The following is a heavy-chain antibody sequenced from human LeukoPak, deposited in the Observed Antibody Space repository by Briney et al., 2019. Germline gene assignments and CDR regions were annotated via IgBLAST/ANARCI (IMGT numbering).Heavy chain of an antibody. V-gene: IGHV4-39*01. D-gene: IGHD3-22*01. CDR2: IYYSGST. CDR1: GGSISSSSYY. J-gene: IGHJ4*02. Sequence: SETLSLTCTVSGGSISSSSYYWGWIRQPPGKGLEWIGSIYYSGSTYYNPSLKSRVTISVDTSRNQFSLKLSSVTAADTAVYYCARHNPYYDSSGYYRDWGQGTLVTVSS. CDR3: ARHNPYYDSSGYYRD.